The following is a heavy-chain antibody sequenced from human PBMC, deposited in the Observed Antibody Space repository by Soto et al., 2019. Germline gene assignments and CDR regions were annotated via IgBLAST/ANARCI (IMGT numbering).Heavy chain of an antibody. Sequence: ASVKVSCKASGYTFTSYDINWVRQATGQGLEWMGWMNPNSGNTGYAQKFQGRVTMTRNTSISTAYMELSSLRSEDTAVYYCARGHLGRYYFDYWGQGTLVTVSS. J-gene: IGHJ4*02. CDR1: GYTFTSYD. CDR2: MNPNSGNT. V-gene: IGHV1-8*01. D-gene: IGHD1-26*01. CDR3: ARGHLGRYYFDY.